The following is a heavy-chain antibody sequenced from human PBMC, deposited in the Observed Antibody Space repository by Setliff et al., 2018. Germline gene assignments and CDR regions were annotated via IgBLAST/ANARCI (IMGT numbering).Heavy chain of an antibody. Sequence: SETLSLICTVSGGSITSGSNYWSWIRQPAGRGLEWMGHIDPSGNTNYHPSLRSRVTISRDTSKNQFSLKLTSVTAADTAVYFCARSLSSGSYWNPRPFYSDSWGQGTLVTVS. CDR3: ARSLSSGSYWNPRPFYSDS. D-gene: IGHD3-10*01. J-gene: IGHJ4*02. V-gene: IGHV4-61*09. CDR1: GGSITSGSNY. CDR2: IDPSGNT.